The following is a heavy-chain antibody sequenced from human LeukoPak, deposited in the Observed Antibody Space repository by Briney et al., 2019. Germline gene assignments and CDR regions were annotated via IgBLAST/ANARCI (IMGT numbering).Heavy chain of an antibody. CDR1: GGSISSYY. CDR2: IYTSGST. V-gene: IGHV4-4*07. J-gene: IGHJ4*02. Sequence: SETLSLTCTVSGGSISSYYWSWIRQPAGKGLEWIGRIYTSGSTNYNPSLKSRVTMSVDTSKNQFSLKLSSVTAADTAVYYCARQSNNWNSETFDYWGQGTLVTVSS. CDR3: ARQSNNWNSETFDY. D-gene: IGHD1-7*01.